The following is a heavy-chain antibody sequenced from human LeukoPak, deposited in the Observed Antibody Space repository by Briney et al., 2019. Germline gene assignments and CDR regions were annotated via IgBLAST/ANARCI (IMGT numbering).Heavy chain of an antibody. CDR2: ISGSGDTT. CDR3: ANPGRVSGSYNPFDY. J-gene: IGHJ4*02. V-gene: IGHV3-23*01. CDR1: GLTFSSYV. D-gene: IGHD3-10*01. Sequence: GGSLRLSCAASGLTFSSYVMSWVRQTPGKGLEWVSAISGSGDTTSYADSVKGRFTISRDNSKNTLYLQMNSLRAEDTAVYYCANPGRVSGSYNPFDYLGQGTLVTVSS.